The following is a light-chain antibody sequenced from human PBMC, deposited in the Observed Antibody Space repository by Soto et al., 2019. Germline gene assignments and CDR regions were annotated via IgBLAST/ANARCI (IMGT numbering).Light chain of an antibody. J-gene: IGKJ4*01. Sequence: EIVLTQSPATLPLSPGERAILSCRASQSVSSYLAWYQQQPGQAPRLLSYDASNRATGIPARFSGSGAGTDLTLTSSSIEAEDFAVYFCQQRSNWPPITFGGGTKVEI. V-gene: IGKV3-11*01. CDR1: QSVSSY. CDR2: DAS. CDR3: QQRSNWPPIT.